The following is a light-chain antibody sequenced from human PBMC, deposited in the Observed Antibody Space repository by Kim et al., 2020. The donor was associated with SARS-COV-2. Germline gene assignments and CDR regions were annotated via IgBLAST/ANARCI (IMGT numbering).Light chain of an antibody. CDR2: DVS. Sequence: GQSITIPSTGTSSDVRANKYVSWYQQNPGKAPKLIIYDVSKRPSGVSNRFSGSKSGNTASLTISGLQGEDEADFYCSSYTTIRTWVFGGGTKVTVL. CDR3: SSYTTIRTWV. V-gene: IGLV2-14*04. J-gene: IGLJ3*02. CDR1: SSDVRANKY.